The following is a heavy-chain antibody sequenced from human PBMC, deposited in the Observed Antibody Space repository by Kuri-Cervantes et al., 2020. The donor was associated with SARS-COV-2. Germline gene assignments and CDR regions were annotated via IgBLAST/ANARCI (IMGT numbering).Heavy chain of an antibody. CDR3: AREGTYYDILTGTRPSYYYYMDV. V-gene: IGHV3-13*01. CDR1: EFTFSSYA. J-gene: IGHJ6*03. CDR2: IGTAGDT. D-gene: IGHD3-9*01. Sequence: GESLKISCAASEFTFSSYAMHWVRQGTGKGLEWVSAIGTAGDTFYAGSVKGRFTISRDNSKNTLYLQMNSLRAEDTAVYYCAREGTYYDILTGTRPSYYYYMDVWGKGTTVTVSS.